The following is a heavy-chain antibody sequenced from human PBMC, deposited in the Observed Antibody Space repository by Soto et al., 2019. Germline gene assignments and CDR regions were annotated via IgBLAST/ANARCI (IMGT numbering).Heavy chain of an antibody. D-gene: IGHD3-10*01. CDR2: INAGNGNT. V-gene: IGHV1-3*01. CDR3: ARGRRVLLWFGELGDV. CDR1: GYTFTSYA. J-gene: IGHJ6*02. Sequence: QVQLVQSGAEVKKPGASVKVSCKASGYTFTSYAMHWVRQAPGQRLEWMGWINAGNGNTKYSQKFQGRVTITRDTXAXXAYMELSSLRSEDTAVYYCARGRRVLLWFGELGDVWGQGTTVTVSS.